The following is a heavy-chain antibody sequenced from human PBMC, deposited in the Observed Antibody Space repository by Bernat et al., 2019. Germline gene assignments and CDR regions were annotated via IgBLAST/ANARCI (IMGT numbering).Heavy chain of an antibody. D-gene: IGHD6-13*01. CDR2: INHSGST. CDR1: GGSFSGYY. Sequence: QVQLQQWGAGLLKPSETLSLTCAVYGGSFSGYYWSWIRQLPGKGLEWIGEINHSGSTNYNPSLKSRVTISVDTSKNQFCLKLSSVTAADTAVYYCARGRNRIAAAGTLGFDYWGQGTLVAVSS. V-gene: IGHV4-34*01. CDR3: ARGRNRIAAAGTLGFDY. J-gene: IGHJ4*02.